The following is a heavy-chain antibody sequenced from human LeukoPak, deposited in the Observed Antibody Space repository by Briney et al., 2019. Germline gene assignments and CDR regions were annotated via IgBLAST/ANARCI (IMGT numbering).Heavy chain of an antibody. CDR3: ARQTNGDTSLTDWFDP. D-gene: IGHD5-18*01. J-gene: IGHJ5*02. Sequence: PSETLSLTCAVYGGSFSGYYWTWIRQPPGKGLEWIGCMSYSGTTNYNPSLKSRVSLSLDTSKNQFSLTLNSVTAADTAVYYCARQTNGDTSLTDWFDPWGQGTLVTVSS. CDR2: MSYSGTT. CDR1: GGSFSGYY. V-gene: IGHV4-59*08.